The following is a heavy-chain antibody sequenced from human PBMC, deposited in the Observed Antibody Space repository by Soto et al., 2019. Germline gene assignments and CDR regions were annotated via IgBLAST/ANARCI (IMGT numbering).Heavy chain of an antibody. CDR2: MLYSGLT. CDR3: APLSVSLSGPYGIHV. Sequence: SETLSLTCSVSGYSVSSSDYYWAWIRQPPGKGLEWIGSMLYSGLTYYNPSLKSRVTLSVDTSKNQFSVRLNSVTASDTAVYYCAPLSVSLSGPYGIHVWGQGTTVTVS. CDR1: GYSVSSSDYY. V-gene: IGHV4-39*01. J-gene: IGHJ6*02. D-gene: IGHD2-15*01.